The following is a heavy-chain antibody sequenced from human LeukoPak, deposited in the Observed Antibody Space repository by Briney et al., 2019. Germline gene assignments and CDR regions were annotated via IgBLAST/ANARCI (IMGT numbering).Heavy chain of an antibody. CDR3: ARDIAVAGTFNP. V-gene: IGHV4-30-2*01. D-gene: IGHD6-19*01. CDR1: GGSISSGGYY. Sequence: PSQTLSLTCTVSGGSISSGGYYWSWIRQPPGKGLEWIGYIYHSGSTYYNPSLKSRVTISVDRSKNQFSLKLSSVTAADTAVYYCARDIAVAGTFNPWGQGTLVTVSS. J-gene: IGHJ5*02. CDR2: IYHSGST.